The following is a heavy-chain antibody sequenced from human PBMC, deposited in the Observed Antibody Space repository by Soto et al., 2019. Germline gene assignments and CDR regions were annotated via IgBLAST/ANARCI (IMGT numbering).Heavy chain of an antibody. Sequence: PGGALRLSCTAPGFPFARHPMTWVRQAPGKGLEWVSGLSDSGGSIYYADSVKGRFTISRDNSMNTLYLQMNTLRAEDTAIYYCAKVSSSWYAGFFDLWGQGT. CDR2: LSDSGGSI. V-gene: IGHV3-23*01. D-gene: IGHD6-13*01. CDR1: GFPFARHP. CDR3: AKVSSSWYAGFFDL. J-gene: IGHJ4*02.